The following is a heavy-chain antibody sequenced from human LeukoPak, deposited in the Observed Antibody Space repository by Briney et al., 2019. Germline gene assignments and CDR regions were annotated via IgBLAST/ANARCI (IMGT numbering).Heavy chain of an antibody. CDR3: ARVREAMVRTSNFDC. CDR1: GYTFTDFY. V-gene: IGHV1-2*02. CDR2: IKPDGGNR. J-gene: IGHJ4*02. Sequence: GSVKVSCKASGYTFTDFYIYWVRQAPGQGLEWMGWIKPDGGNRLYEQNFQGRITMTRDTSISTAYLELNSLRSDDTALYFCARVREAMVRTSNFDCWGQGTLATSSS. D-gene: IGHD5-18*01.